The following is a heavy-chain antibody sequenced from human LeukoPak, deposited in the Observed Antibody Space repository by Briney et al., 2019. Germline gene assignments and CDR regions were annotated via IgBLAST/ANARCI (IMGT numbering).Heavy chain of an antibody. Sequence: PDTLSLTCNVSGGSISSSSYYWGWIRPPPGKGLEWIGEINHSGSTNHNPSLKSRVTISVDMPKNQFSLKLSSVTAADTAVYYCARVRSFYYYYYYMDVWGKGTTVTVSS. J-gene: IGHJ6*03. CDR3: ARVRSFYYYYYYMDV. CDR2: INHSGST. CDR1: GGSISSSSYY. V-gene: IGHV4-39*07.